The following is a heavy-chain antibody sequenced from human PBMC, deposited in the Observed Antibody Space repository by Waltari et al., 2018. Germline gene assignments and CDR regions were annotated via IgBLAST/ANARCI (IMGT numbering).Heavy chain of an antibody. V-gene: IGHV3-30*18. Sequence: QVQLVESGGGVVQPGRSLRLSCAASGFTFSSYGMPWVGQAPGKGVEWVAVISYDGSNKYYADSVKGRFTISRDNSKNTLYLQMNSLRAEDTGVYYCAKVPGGARPFDYWGQGTLVTVSS. CDR3: AKVPGGARPFDY. CDR1: GFTFSSYG. D-gene: IGHD3-16*01. CDR2: ISYDGSNK. J-gene: IGHJ4*02.